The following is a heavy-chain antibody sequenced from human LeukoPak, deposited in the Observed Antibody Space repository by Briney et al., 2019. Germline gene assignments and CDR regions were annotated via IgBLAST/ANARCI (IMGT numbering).Heavy chain of an antibody. CDR2: ITTGDGNT. CDR1: GFTFSSYT. Sequence: GGSLRLSCTASGFTFSSYTMTWVRQAPGKGLKWVSTITTGDGNTYYADSVKGRFTISRDNSKNTLFLQMNSLRAEDTAPYYCAKSVAIYFYYGLDVWGQGTTVAVSS. V-gene: IGHV3-23*01. J-gene: IGHJ6*02. CDR3: AKSVAIYFYYGLDV.